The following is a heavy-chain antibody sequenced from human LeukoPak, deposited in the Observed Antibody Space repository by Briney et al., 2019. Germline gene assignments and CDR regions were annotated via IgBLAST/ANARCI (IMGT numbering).Heavy chain of an antibody. J-gene: IGHJ4*02. V-gene: IGHV5-51*01. CDR2: MYPGDSDT. Sequence: GESLKISCKGSGYIFTNYWIGWVRQMPGKGLEWMRIMYPGDSDTRYDPSFQGHVTISADNSITTAYLQWSSLKVSDSAMYYCVGGPHYLDYWGQGTLVTVSS. D-gene: IGHD2-15*01. CDR3: VGGPHYLDY. CDR1: GYIFTNYW.